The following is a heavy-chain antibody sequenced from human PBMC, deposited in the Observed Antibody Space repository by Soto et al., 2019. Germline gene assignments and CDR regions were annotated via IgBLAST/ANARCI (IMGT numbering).Heavy chain of an antibody. D-gene: IGHD2-15*01. Sequence: GGSLRLSCAASGFTFDDYAMHWVRQAPGKGLEWVSGISWNSGSIGYADSVKGRFTISRDNSKNTLYLQMNSLRAEDTAVYYCARKGYCSGGSCYSNYYYGMDVWGQGTTVTVSS. V-gene: IGHV3-9*01. J-gene: IGHJ6*02. CDR3: ARKGYCSGGSCYSNYYYGMDV. CDR1: GFTFDDYA. CDR2: ISWNSGSI.